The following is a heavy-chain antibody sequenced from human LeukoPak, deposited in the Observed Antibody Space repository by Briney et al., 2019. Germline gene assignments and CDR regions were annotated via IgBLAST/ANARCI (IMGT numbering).Heavy chain of an antibody. CDR2: IYYSGST. J-gene: IGHJ4*02. CDR3: ARVVAVATSFDY. Sequence: SETLSLTCTVSGGSISSGGYYWSWIRQHPGKGLEWIGYIYYSGSTYYNPSLKSRVTISVDTSKNQFSLKLSSVTAADTAVYYCARVVAVATSFDYWGKGTLVTVSS. D-gene: IGHD6-19*01. CDR1: GGSISSGGYY. V-gene: IGHV4-31*03.